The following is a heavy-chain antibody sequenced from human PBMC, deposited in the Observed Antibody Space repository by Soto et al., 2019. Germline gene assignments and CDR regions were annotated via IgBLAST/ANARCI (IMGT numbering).Heavy chain of an antibody. CDR1: GFTFGSHG. CDR2: ISYDETNE. V-gene: IGHV3-30*18. D-gene: IGHD2-21*01. Sequence: PGGSLRLSCVASGFTFGSHGMHWVRQAPGKGLEWVAVISYDETNEHYVDSVKGRFTISRDNSKSILYLQMNRLRPEDTAVYKRAKVLRTTIPDYGMDVWGQGTKVTVA. J-gene: IGHJ6*02. CDR3: AKVLRTTIPDYGMDV.